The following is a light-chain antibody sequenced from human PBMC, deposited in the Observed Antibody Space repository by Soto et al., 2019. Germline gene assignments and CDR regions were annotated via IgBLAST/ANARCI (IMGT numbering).Light chain of an antibody. Sequence: IHMTHSPASLSASVLYRVTITFLASQRISSYLNWYQQKPGKAPKLLIYAVSRLQTGVPSRFSGSGSGTDFTLTISSLQPEDFATYYCQQSHRTTWTFGRGSKVDIK. CDR3: QQSHRTTWT. CDR2: AVS. CDR1: QRISSY. J-gene: IGKJ1*01. V-gene: IGKV1-39*01.